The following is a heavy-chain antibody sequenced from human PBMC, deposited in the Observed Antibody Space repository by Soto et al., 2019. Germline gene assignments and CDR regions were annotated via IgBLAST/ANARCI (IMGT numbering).Heavy chain of an antibody. CDR1: GGSISSSNW. D-gene: IGHD3-22*01. J-gene: IGHJ5*02. CDR3: ARGGGSSGYYWKYNLFDP. V-gene: IGHV4-4*02. CDR2: IYHSGST. Sequence: SETLSLTCAVSGGSISSSNWWSWVRQPPGKGLEWIGEIYHSGSTNYNPSLKSRVTISVDKSKNQFSLKLSSVTAADTAVYYCARGGGSSGYYWKYNLFDPWGQGTLVTGSS.